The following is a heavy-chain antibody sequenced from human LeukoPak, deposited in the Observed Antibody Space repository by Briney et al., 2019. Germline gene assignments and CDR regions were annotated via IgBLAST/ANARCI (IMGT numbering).Heavy chain of an antibody. V-gene: IGHV4-59*01. D-gene: IGHD6-19*01. CDR3: ARSGYSSGWYHFDY. CDR2: IYYSGST. CDR1: GGSISSYY. Sequence: NPSETLSLTCTVSGGSISSYYWSWIRQPPGKGLEWIGYIYYSGSTNYNSSLKSRVTISVDTSKNQFSLKLSSVTAADTAVYYCARSGYSSGWYHFDYWGQGTLVTVSS. J-gene: IGHJ4*02.